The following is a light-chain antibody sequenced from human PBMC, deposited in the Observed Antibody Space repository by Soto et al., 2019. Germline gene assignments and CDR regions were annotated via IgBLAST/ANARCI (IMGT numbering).Light chain of an antibody. CDR2: EGS. J-gene: IGLJ3*02. Sequence: ALTQPASVSGSPGQSIPISCTGTSSDVGSYNLVSWYQQHPGKAPKLMIYEGSKRPSGVSNRFSGSKSGNTASLTISGLQAEDEADYYCCSYAGSSTFWVFGGGTKLTVL. CDR1: SSDVGSYNL. CDR3: CSYAGSSTFWV. V-gene: IGLV2-23*01.